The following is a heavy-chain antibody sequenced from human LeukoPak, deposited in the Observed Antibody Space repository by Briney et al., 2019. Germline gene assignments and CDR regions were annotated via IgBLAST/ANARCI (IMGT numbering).Heavy chain of an antibody. CDR1: GGSISSYY. D-gene: IGHD1-26*01. J-gene: IGHJ4*02. V-gene: IGHV4-59*01. Sequence: SETLSHTCTVSGGSISSYYWSWIRQPPGKGLEWIGYIYYSGSTNYNPSLKSRVTISVDTSKNQFSLKLSSVTAADTAVYYCARQPVGATTAFDYWGQGTLVTVSS. CDR2: IYYSGST. CDR3: ARQPVGATTAFDY.